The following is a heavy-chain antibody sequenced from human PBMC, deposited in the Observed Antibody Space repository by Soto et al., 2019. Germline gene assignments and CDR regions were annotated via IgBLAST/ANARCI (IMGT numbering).Heavy chain of an antibody. Sequence: NPSETLSLTCAVSGYSISLGYYWGWIRQPPGKGLEWIGSIYHSGNTYYNPSLKSRVSISLDTSKNHFSLELTSVTAADTAVYYCARGFCSGGSCEGAVDVWGQGTTVTVSS. D-gene: IGHD2-15*01. CDR1: GYSISLGYY. CDR3: ARGFCSGGSCEGAVDV. V-gene: IGHV4-38-2*01. CDR2: IYHSGNT. J-gene: IGHJ6*02.